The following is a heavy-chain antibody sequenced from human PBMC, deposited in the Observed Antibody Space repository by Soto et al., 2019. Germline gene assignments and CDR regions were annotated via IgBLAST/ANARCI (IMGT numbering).Heavy chain of an antibody. J-gene: IGHJ4*02. CDR3: ARGEMATLYFDY. V-gene: IGHV4-30-4*01. D-gene: IGHD5-12*01. CDR1: GGSISSGDYY. CDR2: IYYSGST. Sequence: QVQLQESGPGLVKPSQTLSLTCTVSGGSISSGDYYWSWIRQPPGKGLEWIGYIYYSGSTYYNPSLTSRVTISVDTSTNPFSLKLSSVTAADTAVYYCARGEMATLYFDYWGQGTLVTVSS.